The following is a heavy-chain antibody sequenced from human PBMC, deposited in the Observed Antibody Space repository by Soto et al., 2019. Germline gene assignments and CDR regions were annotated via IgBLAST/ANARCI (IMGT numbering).Heavy chain of an antibody. D-gene: IGHD5-12*01. CDR3: AKDRDSGYHGDWFDP. CDR1: GFTFSSYG. Sequence: GGSLRLSCAASGFTFSSYGMHWVRQAPGKGLEWVAVISYDGSNKYYADSVKGRFTISRDNSKNTLYLQMNSLRAEDTAVYYCAKDRDSGYHGDWFDPWGQGTLVTVSS. CDR2: ISYDGSNK. V-gene: IGHV3-30*18. J-gene: IGHJ5*02.